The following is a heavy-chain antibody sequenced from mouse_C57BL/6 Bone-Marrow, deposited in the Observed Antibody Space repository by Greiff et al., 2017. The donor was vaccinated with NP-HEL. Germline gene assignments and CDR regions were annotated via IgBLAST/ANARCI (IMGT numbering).Heavy chain of an antibody. CDR2: ISNGGGST. CDR1: GFTFSDYY. J-gene: IGHJ3*01. D-gene: IGHD4-1*01. Sequence: DVMLVESGGGLVQPGGSLKLSCAASGFTFSDYYMYWVRQTPEKRLEWVAYISNGGGSTYYPDTVKGRFTISRDNAKNTLYLQMSRLKSEDTAMYYCARGPKLGRWFAYWGQGTLVTVSA. V-gene: IGHV5-12*01. CDR3: ARGPKLGRWFAY.